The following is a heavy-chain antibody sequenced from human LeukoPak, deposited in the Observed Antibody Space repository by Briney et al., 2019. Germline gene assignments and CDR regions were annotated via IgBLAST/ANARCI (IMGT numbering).Heavy chain of an antibody. CDR2: INWNGRIT. V-gene: IGHV3-20*04. J-gene: IGHJ6*03. D-gene: IGHD5-18*01. Sequence: GGSLRLSCAASGFTFDDYAMNWVRQVPGRGLEWVSGINWNGRITEYADPVKDRFTISRQNTKNSLYLYMNNLGGEDTALYFCARGSVQLWLRDTYYYMDVWGKGTTVTVSS. CDR1: GFTFDDYA. CDR3: ARGSVQLWLRDTYYYMDV.